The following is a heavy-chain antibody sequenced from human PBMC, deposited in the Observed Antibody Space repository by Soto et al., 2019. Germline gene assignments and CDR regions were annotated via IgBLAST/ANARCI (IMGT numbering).Heavy chain of an antibody. CDR1: GASVSSGNHY. V-gene: IGHV4-61*01. Sequence: QVQLQESGPGLVKPSETLSLTCTVSGASVSSGNHYWSWIRQPPGKELEFIAYVFYSGSDNYNPSLKSRVTPSLDTSNNQFSLNLRSVTAADTAVYYCARGRGYGYGIDYWGQGTLVTVSS. D-gene: IGHD5-18*01. CDR2: VFYSGSD. J-gene: IGHJ4*02. CDR3: ARGRGYGYGIDY.